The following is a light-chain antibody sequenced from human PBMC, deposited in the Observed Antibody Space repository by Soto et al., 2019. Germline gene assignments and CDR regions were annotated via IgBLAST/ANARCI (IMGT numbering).Light chain of an antibody. J-gene: IGKJ1*01. CDR3: QQYAGSPRT. CDR2: GTS. V-gene: IGKV3-20*01. CDR1: QSVSRTY. Sequence: IVLTQSPGTLSLSPWERATLSCRASQSVSRTYLVWYQQKRGQAPRLLIHGTSNRATGTPDRFSGSGSGTDFTLTISRLEPEDLAVYYCQQYAGSPRTFGQGTKVEIK.